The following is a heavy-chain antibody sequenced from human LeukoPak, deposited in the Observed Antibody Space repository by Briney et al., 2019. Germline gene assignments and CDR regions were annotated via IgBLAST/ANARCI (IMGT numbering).Heavy chain of an antibody. J-gene: IGHJ4*02. Sequence: PSETLSPTCTVSGGSISSIIYYWGWIRQPPGKGLERIGTIYYSGSTYYNVSLKSRVTISVDTSRNQFSLKLSSVTAADTAVYYCARHSRSVDYGSGSYTWDYWGQGTLVTVSS. CDR1: GGSISSIIYY. CDR2: IYYSGST. CDR3: ARHSRSVDYGSGSYTWDY. V-gene: IGHV4-39*01. D-gene: IGHD3-10*01.